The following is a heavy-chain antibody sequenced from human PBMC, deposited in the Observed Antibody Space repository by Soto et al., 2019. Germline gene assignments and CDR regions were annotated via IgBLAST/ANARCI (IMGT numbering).Heavy chain of an antibody. V-gene: IGHV1-69*02. CDR1: GGTFNFYS. CDR3: ATNYGSGSAHFDY. D-gene: IGHD3-10*01. Sequence: QVQLVQSGAEVKKPGSSVKVSCTASGGTFNFYSISWVRQAPGQGLEWVGRVIPMVGMSEYAQKFQGRVTITADKSTGPAYMTLRSLRSEDTAVYYCATNYGSGSAHFDYWGQGTLVTVSS. CDR2: VIPMVGMS. J-gene: IGHJ4*02.